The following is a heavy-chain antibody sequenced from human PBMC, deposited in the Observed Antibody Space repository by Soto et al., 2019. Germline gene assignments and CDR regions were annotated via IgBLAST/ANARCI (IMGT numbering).Heavy chain of an antibody. V-gene: IGHV3-30*02. CDR2: IWYDGSNK. Sequence: GGSLRLSCAASGFTFSSYGMHWVRQAPGKGLEWVAVIWYDGSNKYYADSVKGRFTISRDDSKNTLYLQMNSLRAEDTAVYYCAKDKLGPLDCWGQGTLVTAPQ. J-gene: IGHJ4*02. CDR1: GFTFSSYG. CDR3: AKDKLGPLDC. D-gene: IGHD6-13*01.